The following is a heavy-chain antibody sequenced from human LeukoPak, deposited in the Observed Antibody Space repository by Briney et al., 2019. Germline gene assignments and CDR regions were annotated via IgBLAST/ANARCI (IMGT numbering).Heavy chain of an antibody. J-gene: IGHJ4*02. CDR1: GFTIGDYA. CDR2: IRSKAYGGTT. V-gene: IGHV3-49*04. D-gene: IGHD3-22*01. Sequence: GGSLRLSCTASGFTIGDYAMSWVRQAPGKGLGWVGFIRSKAYGGTTEYAASVKGRCTISRDDSKSIAYLQMNSLKTEDTAVYYCTRDLLASSGLYYFDYWGQGTLVTVSS. CDR3: TRDLLASSGLYYFDY.